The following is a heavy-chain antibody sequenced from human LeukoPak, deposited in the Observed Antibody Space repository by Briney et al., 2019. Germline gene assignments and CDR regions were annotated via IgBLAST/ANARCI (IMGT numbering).Heavy chain of an antibody. Sequence: PSETLSLTCTVSGYSISSGYYWGWIRQPPGKGREWIGSIYHSGTTYYNPSLKSPVTIAVDTSKNQVSLKLSSVTAADTAVYYCARGGDSVAFDIWGQGTMVTVSS. CDR3: ARGGDSVAFDI. J-gene: IGHJ3*02. D-gene: IGHD2-21*01. V-gene: IGHV4-38-2*02. CDR1: GYSISSGYY. CDR2: IYHSGTT.